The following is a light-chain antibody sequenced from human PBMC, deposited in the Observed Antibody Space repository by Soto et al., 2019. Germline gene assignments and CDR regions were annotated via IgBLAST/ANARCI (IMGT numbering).Light chain of an antibody. CDR1: RGLGTN. V-gene: IGKV3-15*01. Sequence: VTTQSPATLSVSPGERATLSCRASRGLGTNLAWYQHKPGQAPRLLIYDTSTRAAGTPARFTGSGSGTDFTLTISSLQSEDFAVYYCQQYNTWRSISFGQGTRLEIK. CDR2: DTS. CDR3: QQYNTWRSIS. J-gene: IGKJ5*01.